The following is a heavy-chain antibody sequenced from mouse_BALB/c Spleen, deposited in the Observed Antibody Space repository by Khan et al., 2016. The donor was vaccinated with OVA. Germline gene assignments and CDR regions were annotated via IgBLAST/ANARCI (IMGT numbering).Heavy chain of an antibody. D-gene: IGHD2-10*01. CDR3: ARQPYYHYNIMDY. J-gene: IGHJ4*01. V-gene: IGHV2-6-1*01. CDR1: GFSLTSYG. CDR2: IWSDGGS. Sequence: QVQLKESGPGLAAPSQSLSITCTISGFSLTSYGVHWVRQPPGKGLEWLAVIWSDGGSNYNSALKSRLTITKDNSQSQVFLKMNSLQTDDTAIYFCARQPYYHYNIMDYWGQGTSVTVSS.